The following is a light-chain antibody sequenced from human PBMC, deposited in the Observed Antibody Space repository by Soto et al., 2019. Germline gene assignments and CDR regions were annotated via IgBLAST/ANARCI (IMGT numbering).Light chain of an antibody. Sequence: EIVLTQSPGTLSLSVGERVTLSCRASQSVSSYLAWYQQTPGQAPRLLIYDTSNRATGTPDRFSGSGSGTDFTLPISRLELEGFKVYYCQQYGSPPLTFGGGTTVEIK. V-gene: IGKV3-20*01. CDR2: DTS. J-gene: IGKJ4*01. CDR3: QQYGSPPLT. CDR1: QSVSSY.